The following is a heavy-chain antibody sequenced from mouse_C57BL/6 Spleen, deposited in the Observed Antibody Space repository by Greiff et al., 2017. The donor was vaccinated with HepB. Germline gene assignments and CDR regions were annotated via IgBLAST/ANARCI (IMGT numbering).Heavy chain of an antibody. Sequence: EVQLVESGPGLVKPSQSLSLTCSVTGYSITSDYYWNWIRQIPGTKLEWMGFISYDGSNNYNPSLKKRSSITLDKSKNLFFLKLNSVTTEESATYYCARGDWDEDYAMDYWGQGTSVTVSS. D-gene: IGHD4-1*01. CDR2: ISYDGSN. CDR3: ARGDWDEDYAMDY. V-gene: IGHV3-6*01. J-gene: IGHJ4*01. CDR1: GYSITSDYY.